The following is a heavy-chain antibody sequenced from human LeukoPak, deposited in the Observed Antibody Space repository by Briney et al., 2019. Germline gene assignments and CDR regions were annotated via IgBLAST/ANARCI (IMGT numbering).Heavy chain of an antibody. CDR2: ISYDGSKK. D-gene: IGHD5-18*01. J-gene: IGHJ4*02. CDR3: ARANGQLWTTPDY. CDR1: GFTFSSYG. V-gene: IGHV3-30*03. Sequence: PGRSLRLSCAASGFTFSSYGMHWVRQPQGEGLEWVAVISYDGSKKPSAEYVKGRFTISRDNSKNTLYLQMNSLRPEDTAVYFCARANGQLWTTPDYWGQGTLVTISS.